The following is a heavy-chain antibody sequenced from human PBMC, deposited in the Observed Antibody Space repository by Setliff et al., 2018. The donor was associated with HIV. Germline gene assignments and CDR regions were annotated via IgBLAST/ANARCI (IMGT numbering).Heavy chain of an antibody. CDR2: IYSDDYT. V-gene: IGHV3-66*01. J-gene: IGHJ3*02. CDR1: GFNVNNKY. Sequence: GGSLRLSCAVSGFNVNNKYMAWVRQAPGRGLEWVSIIYSDDYTKYADSLKGRFTITRDTSKNTLYLQMNRLRADDTAVYYCVRDLTTIVTRKVFDIWGQGTMVTVSS. CDR3: VRDLTTIVTRKVFDI. D-gene: IGHD4-4*01.